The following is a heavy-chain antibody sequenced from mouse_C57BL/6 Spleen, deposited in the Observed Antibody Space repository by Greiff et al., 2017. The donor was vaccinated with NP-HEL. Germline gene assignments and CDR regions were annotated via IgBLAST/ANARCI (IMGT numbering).Heavy chain of an antibody. Sequence: VQLQQSGAELVKPGASVKLSCTASGFNIKDYNMHWVKQRTEQGLEWIGRIDPEDGETKYAPKFQGKATITADTSSNTAYLQLSSLTSEDTAVYYCGRGDYYGSSPNYYAMDYWGQGTSVTVSS. D-gene: IGHD1-1*01. CDR1: GFNIKDYN. CDR3: GRGDYYGSSPNYYAMDY. V-gene: IGHV14-2*01. CDR2: IDPEDGET. J-gene: IGHJ4*01.